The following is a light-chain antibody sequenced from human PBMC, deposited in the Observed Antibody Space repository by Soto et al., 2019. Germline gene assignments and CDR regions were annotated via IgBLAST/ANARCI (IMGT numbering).Light chain of an antibody. V-gene: IGLV2-8*01. CDR1: SSDVGGYNY. J-gene: IGLJ2*01. CDR3: CSYAGSDNVV. CDR2: EVN. Sequence: QSALTQPTSASGSPGQSVTISCTGTSSDVGGYNYVSWYQQLPGKAPKLLIYEVNKRPSGVPDRFSGSKSGNTASLTVSGLQAEDEANYYCCSYAGSDNVVFGGGTKLTVL.